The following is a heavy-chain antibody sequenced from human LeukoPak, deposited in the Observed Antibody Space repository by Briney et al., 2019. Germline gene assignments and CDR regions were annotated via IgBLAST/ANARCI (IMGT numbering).Heavy chain of an antibody. Sequence: SETLSLTCTVSGGSISSRSYYWGWIRQPPGKGLEWIGSIYYSGSTYYNPSLKSRVTISVDTSKNQFSLKLSSVTAADTAVYYCASLYYDYVWGSYRYTPPSNWFDPWGQGTLVTVSS. CDR1: GGSISSRSYY. V-gene: IGHV4-39*01. CDR2: IYYSGST. CDR3: ASLYYDYVWGSYRYTPPSNWFDP. D-gene: IGHD3-16*02. J-gene: IGHJ5*02.